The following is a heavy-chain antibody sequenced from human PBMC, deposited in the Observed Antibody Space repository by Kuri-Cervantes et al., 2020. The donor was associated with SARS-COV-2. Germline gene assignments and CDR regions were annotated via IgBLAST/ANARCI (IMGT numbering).Heavy chain of an antibody. CDR2: INPDGSYT. CDR3: VRDGDHWNFDY. D-gene: IGHD1-1*01. Sequence: LSLTCAASGFTFSGHWIHWVRQAPGKGLVWVSRINPDGSYTNNADSVKCRFTLSRDNAKNMLFLQMHSLRDEDTAVYYCVRDGDHWNFDYWGQGNRVTVSS. CDR1: GFTFSGHW. V-gene: IGHV3-74*01. J-gene: IGHJ4*02.